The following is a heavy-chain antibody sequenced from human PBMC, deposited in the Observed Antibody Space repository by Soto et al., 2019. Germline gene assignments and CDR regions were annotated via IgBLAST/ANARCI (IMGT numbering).Heavy chain of an antibody. CDR2: ISSSSSYI. CDR3: ASGATITGAYNWFDP. D-gene: IGHD5-12*01. V-gene: IGHV3-21*01. CDR1: GFTFSSYS. J-gene: IGHJ5*02. Sequence: EVQLVESGGGLVKPGGSLRLSCAASGFTFSSYSMNWVRQAPGKGLEWVSSISSSSSYIYYADSVKGRFTISRDNAKNSLYLQMNSLRAEDTAVYYCASGATITGAYNWFDPWGQGTLVTVSS.